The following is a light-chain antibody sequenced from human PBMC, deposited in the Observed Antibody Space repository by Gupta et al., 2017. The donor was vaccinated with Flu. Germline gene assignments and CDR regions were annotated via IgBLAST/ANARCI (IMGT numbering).Light chain of an antibody. J-gene: IGLJ1*01. CDR2: DVT. CDR3: SSYAGRVTWV. V-gene: IGLV2-11*01. Sequence: QSAPTQPRSVSGSPGQSVTISCTGTSNDVGGSNRVSWYEQRPGKAPKLILYDVTERPSGVPDRFSGSKSGNTASLTISGLQADDEAYYYCSSYAGRVTWVFGTGTTVTVL. CDR1: SNDVGGSNR.